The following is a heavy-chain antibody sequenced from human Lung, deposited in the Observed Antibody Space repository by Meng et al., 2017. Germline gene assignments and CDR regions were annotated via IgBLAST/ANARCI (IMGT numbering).Heavy chain of an antibody. J-gene: IGHJ4*02. Sequence: QVQLQQGGAGLLKPSGTLSLTCVVSGGSFSDYYWSWIRQPPGKGLEWIGEINHSGSTNYSPSLESRATISVDTSQNNLSLKLSSVTAADSAVYYCARGPTTMAHDFDYWGQGTLVTVSS. D-gene: IGHD4-11*01. CDR3: ARGPTTMAHDFDY. CDR2: INHSGST. V-gene: IGHV4-34*01. CDR1: GGSFSDYY.